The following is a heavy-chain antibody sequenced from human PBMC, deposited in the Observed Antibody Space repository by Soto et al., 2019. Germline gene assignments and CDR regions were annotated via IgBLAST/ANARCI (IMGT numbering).Heavy chain of an antibody. CDR3: ARVPKYSHYVGGIDY. CDR1: GGTFSSYA. D-gene: IGHD4-4*01. Sequence: QVQLVQSGAEVKKPGSSVKVSCKASGGTFSSYAISWVRQAPGQGLEWMGGIIPIFGTANYAQKFQGRVTITADESTSTAYMELSSLRSDDTAVYYCARVPKYSHYVGGIDYWCQGTLVTVSS. CDR2: IIPIFGTA. V-gene: IGHV1-69*01. J-gene: IGHJ4*02.